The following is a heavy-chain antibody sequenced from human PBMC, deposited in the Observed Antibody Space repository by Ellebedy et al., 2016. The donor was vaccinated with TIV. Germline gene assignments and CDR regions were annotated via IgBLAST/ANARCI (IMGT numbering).Heavy chain of an antibody. V-gene: IGHV3-7*04. CDR2: INEDGSEK. CDR3: ARGVGKWPKGHFDY. J-gene: IGHJ4*02. CDR1: GFTFSSYA. Sequence: GESLKISCAASGFTFSSYAMSWVRQAPGKGLEWVASINEDGSEKYYVDSVKGRFTISRDNSKNTLYLQMNSLRAEDTAVYYCARGVGKWPKGHFDYWGQGTLVTVSS. D-gene: IGHD3-10*01.